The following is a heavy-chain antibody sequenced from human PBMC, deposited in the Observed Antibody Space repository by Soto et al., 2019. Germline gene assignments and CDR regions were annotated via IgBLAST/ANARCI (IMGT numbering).Heavy chain of an antibody. CDR1: GGSISSSNYY. J-gene: IGHJ6*02. D-gene: IGHD3-3*01. Sequence: SETLSLTCTVSGGSISSSNYYWAWIRQSPGKGLDWIASIYYSGSTYYNPSLKSRVTISAHTSKNQFALILTSVTAADTAVYDCARGALNEYHWSGPIHGGMYFSGRGTTVTVSS. CDR3: ARGALNEYHWSGPIHGGMYF. V-gene: IGHV4-39*01. CDR2: IYYSGST.